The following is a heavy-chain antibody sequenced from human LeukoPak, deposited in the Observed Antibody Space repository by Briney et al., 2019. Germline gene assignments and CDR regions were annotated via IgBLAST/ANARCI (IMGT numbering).Heavy chain of an antibody. CDR1: RFTFNSYA. CDR2: IGGSNGIT. V-gene: IGHV3-23*01. CDR3: ARNENSGWGYFDY. J-gene: IGHJ4*02. D-gene: IGHD5-12*01. Sequence: GGSLRLSCAASRFTFNSYAMSWVRQAPGKGLEWVSVIGGSNGITFYVGSVKGRFTTSRDNSKDTLYLQMNSLRAEDTAVYYCARNENSGWGYFDYWGQGTLVTVSS.